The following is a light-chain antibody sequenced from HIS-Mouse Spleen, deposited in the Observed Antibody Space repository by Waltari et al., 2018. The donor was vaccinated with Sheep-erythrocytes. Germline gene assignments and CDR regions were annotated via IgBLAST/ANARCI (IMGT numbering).Light chain of an antibody. V-gene: IGLV2-8*01. Sequence: QSALTQPPSASGSPGQSVTISCTGTSSDVGGYNYVSWYQQHPGKAPKLMIYEVSKRHSGVPDRFSGSKSGNTASLTISGLQAEDEADYYCCSYAGSYTWVFGGGTKLTVL. J-gene: IGLJ2*01. CDR3: CSYAGSYTWV. CDR2: EVS. CDR1: SSDVGGYNY.